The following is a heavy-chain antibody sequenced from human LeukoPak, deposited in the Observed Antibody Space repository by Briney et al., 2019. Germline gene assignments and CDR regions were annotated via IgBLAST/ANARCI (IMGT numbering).Heavy chain of an antibody. CDR2: ISAYNGYT. V-gene: IGHV1-18*01. CDR1: GYTFANYG. CDR3: ARSPIARVAATTPYYMDV. D-gene: IGHD6-19*01. Sequence: ASVKVSCKASGYTFANYGISWVRQAPGQGLEWVGWISAYNGYTNYAQKLQGRVTLTTDTSTSTGYMELRSLRSDDTALYYCARSPIARVAATTPYYMDVWGKGTTVTISS. J-gene: IGHJ6*03.